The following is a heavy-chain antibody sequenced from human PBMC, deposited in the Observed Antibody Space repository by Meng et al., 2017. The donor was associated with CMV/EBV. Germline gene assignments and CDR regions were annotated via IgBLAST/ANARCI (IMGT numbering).Heavy chain of an antibody. D-gene: IGHD2-15*01. CDR2: IKSKIAGGKI. CDR3: TTLLRGF. CDR1: AVPFTTAA. V-gene: IGHV3-15*01. J-gene: IGHJ4*02. Sequence: GAASAVPFTTAAMTSGRPASGKGLEWIGRIKSKIAGGKIDYAAPVRGRFAISRDDSKATVYLQIDTLEIEDTGMYYCTTLLRGFWGQGTLVTVSS.